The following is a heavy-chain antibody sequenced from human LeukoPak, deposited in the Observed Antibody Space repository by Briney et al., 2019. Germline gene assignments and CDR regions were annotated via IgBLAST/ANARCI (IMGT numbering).Heavy chain of an antibody. D-gene: IGHD4-17*01. CDR3: ARQSRSVTTYFDY. CDR1: GFTFSSYW. J-gene: IGHJ4*02. V-gene: IGHV3-7*02. Sequence: PGGSLRLSCAASGFTFSSYWMSWVRQAPGKGLERVANIKQDGSEKYYVDSVKGRFTISRDNAKNSLYLQMNSLRAEDTAVYYCARQSRSVTTYFDYWGQGTLVTVSS. CDR2: IKQDGSEK.